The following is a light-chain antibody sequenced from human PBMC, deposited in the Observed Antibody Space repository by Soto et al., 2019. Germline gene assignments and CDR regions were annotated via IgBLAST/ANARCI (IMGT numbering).Light chain of an antibody. CDR2: VTSDGSH. CDR3: QTWGTGLLV. Sequence: QLVLTQLPSASASLGASDKLTCTLSSGHSRYAIAWHQQQPEKGPRYLMKVTSDGSHIKGDGIPDRFSGSSSGAERYLTISSLQSEDEADYYCQTWGTGLLVFGGGTKLTVL. CDR1: SGHSRYA. J-gene: IGLJ2*01. V-gene: IGLV4-69*01.